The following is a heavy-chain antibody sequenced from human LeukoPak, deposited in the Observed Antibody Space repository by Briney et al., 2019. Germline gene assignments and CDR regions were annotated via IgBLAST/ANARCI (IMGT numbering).Heavy chain of an antibody. CDR3: ARLVVVAATPQSPRGMDV. J-gene: IGHJ6*02. D-gene: IGHD2-15*01. Sequence: GGSLQISCQCPGSPFTSFWIGWARQLPGKGLEWMGVIDPGDSDTTYSPSFQGQVTISADKSISTAYLQWSSLKASDTAMYYCARLVVVAATPQSPRGMDVWGQGTTVTVSS. CDR2: IDPGDSDT. V-gene: IGHV5-51*01. CDR1: GSPFTSFW.